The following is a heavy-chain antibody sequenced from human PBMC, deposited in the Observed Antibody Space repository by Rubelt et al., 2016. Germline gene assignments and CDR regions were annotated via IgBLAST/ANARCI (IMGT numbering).Heavy chain of an antibody. CDR3: ARVSGWYRAPGQDFDY. Sequence: QVQLQQWGAGLLKPSETLSLTCAVYGGSFSGCYWSWIRQPPGKGLEWIGEINHSGSTNYNPSLKSRVTIAVDPSKNQFSRKLSSVTAADTAVYYCARVSGWYRAPGQDFDYWGQGTLVTVSS. CDR1: GGSFSGCY. D-gene: IGHD6-19*01. V-gene: IGHV4-34*01. J-gene: IGHJ4*02. CDR2: INHSGST.